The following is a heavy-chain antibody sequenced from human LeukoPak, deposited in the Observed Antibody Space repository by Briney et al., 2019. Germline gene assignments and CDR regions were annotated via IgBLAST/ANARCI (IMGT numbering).Heavy chain of an antibody. CDR3: ARRFGYGVVGGYFDY. Sequence: SGTLSLTRAVSGGSISTSDWWSWVRQPPGKGLEWIGEIFHSGSTNYNPSLKSRVTISVDKSKNQFSLRLNSVTAADTAVYYCARRFGYGVVGGYFDYWGQGTLVTVSS. J-gene: IGHJ4*02. CDR2: IFHSGST. V-gene: IGHV4-4*02. CDR1: GGSISTSDW. D-gene: IGHD4/OR15-4a*01.